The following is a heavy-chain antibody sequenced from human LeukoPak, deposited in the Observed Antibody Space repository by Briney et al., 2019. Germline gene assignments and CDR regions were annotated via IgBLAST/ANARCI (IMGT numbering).Heavy chain of an antibody. V-gene: IGHV3-23*01. CDR3: ARAPVTSCRGAFCYPFAL. J-gene: IGHJ4*02. D-gene: IGHD2-21*01. CDR2: TSSSDDGT. CDR1: GFPLSSYA. Sequence: GGSLRLSCAASGFPLSSYAMSWVRQVPGKGLEWVSATSSSDDGTYHADSVRGRFTIYRDNFRNTLYLQMNRLRVEDAALYYCARAPVTSCRGAFCYPFALWGQGVLVTVSS.